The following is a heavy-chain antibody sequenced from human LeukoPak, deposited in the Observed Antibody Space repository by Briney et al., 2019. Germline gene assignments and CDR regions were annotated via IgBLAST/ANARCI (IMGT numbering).Heavy chain of an antibody. Sequence: GGSLRLSCAASGFTFSRLGMHWVRQAPGKGLEWVAFIRYDASNKYYADSVKGRFTISRDNSKNTLYLQMNSLRPEDTAVYYCTKGGYYGSGEIDYWGQGTLVTVSS. J-gene: IGHJ4*02. CDR3: TKGGYYGSGEIDY. D-gene: IGHD3-10*01. CDR2: IRYDASNK. CDR1: GFTFSRLG. V-gene: IGHV3-30*02.